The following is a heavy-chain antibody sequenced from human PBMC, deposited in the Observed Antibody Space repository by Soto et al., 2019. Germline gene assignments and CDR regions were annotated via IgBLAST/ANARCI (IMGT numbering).Heavy chain of an antibody. J-gene: IGHJ6*02. CDR3: ARDNGSPRGIYDILTGYYLYYYGMDV. CDR1: GGSISSGGYY. CDR2: IYHSGST. D-gene: IGHD3-9*01. V-gene: IGHV4-31*03. Sequence: SETLSLTCTVSGGSISSGGYYWSWIRQHPGKGLEWIGYIYHSGSTNYNPSLKSRVTISVDKSKNQFSLKLSSVTAADTAVYYCARDNGSPRGIYDILTGYYLYYYGMDVWGQGTTVTVS.